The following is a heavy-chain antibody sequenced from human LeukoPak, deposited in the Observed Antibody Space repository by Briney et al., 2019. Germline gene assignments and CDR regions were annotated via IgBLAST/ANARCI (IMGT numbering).Heavy chain of an antibody. CDR3: ARDANHHLDS. V-gene: IGHV4-38-2*02. D-gene: IGHD1-14*01. J-gene: IGHJ4*02. CDR2: MFHTGST. CDR1: GYSISSIYY. Sequence: SETLSLTCTVSGYSISSIYYWGWIRQPPGKGLEWIGSMFHTGSTYFNPSLRSRVTISVDTSKNQFSLKLNSVTAADTAVYYCARDANHHLDSWGQGTLVTVSS.